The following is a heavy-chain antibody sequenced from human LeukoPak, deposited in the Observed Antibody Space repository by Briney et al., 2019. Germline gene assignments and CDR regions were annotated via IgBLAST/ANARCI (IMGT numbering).Heavy chain of an antibody. CDR1: GFTFSSYE. V-gene: IGHV3-48*03. Sequence: GGSLRLSCVASGFTFSSYEMNWVRQAPGKGLEWLSYIGSSDSTTHYADSVKGRFTISRDNAKNSLYLQMNSLRAEDTALYYCAKGSGGMRYFDWLLPTYYFDYWGQGTLVTVSS. CDR2: IGSSDSTT. J-gene: IGHJ4*02. D-gene: IGHD3-9*01. CDR3: AKGSGGMRYFDWLLPTYYFDY.